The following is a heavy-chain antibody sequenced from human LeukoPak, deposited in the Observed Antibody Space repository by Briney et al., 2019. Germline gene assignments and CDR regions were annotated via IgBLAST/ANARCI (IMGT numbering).Heavy chain of an antibody. CDR1: GFTFSNYW. J-gene: IGHJ4*02. CDR3: ARDAVTGYSSGWYKPFPFDS. V-gene: IGHV3-7*01. Sequence: PGGSLRLSCVAYGFTFSNYWMTWVRQAPGKEPEWVANIKQDGSEIFYVDSVKGRFTISRDNAKNSLYLQMNNLRAEDTAVYYCARDAVTGYSSGWYKPFPFDSWGQGTLVTVSS. CDR2: IKQDGSEI. D-gene: IGHD6-19*01.